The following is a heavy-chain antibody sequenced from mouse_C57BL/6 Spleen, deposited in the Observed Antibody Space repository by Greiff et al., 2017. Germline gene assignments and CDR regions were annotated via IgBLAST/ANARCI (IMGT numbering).Heavy chain of an antibody. CDR1: GFTFSDYY. D-gene: IGHD1-1*01. CDR3: ARALITTVVADWYFDV. CDR2: INYDGSST. V-gene: IGHV5-16*01. Sequence: EVKLMESEGGLVQPGSSMKLSCTASGFTFSDYYMAWVRQVPEKGLEWVANINYDGSSTYYLDSLKSRFIISRDNAKNILYLQMSSLKSEDTATYYCARALITTVVADWYFDVWGTGTTVTVSS. J-gene: IGHJ1*03.